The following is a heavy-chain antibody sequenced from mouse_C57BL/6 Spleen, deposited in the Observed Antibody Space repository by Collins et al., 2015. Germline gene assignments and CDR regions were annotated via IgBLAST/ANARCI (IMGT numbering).Heavy chain of an antibody. CDR2: IWRGGST. D-gene: IGHD4-1*01. V-gene: IGHV2-5*01. Sequence: QVQLKQSGPGLVQPSQSLSITCTVSGFSLTSYGVHWVRQSPGKGLEWLGVIWRGGSTDYSAAFMSRLSITKDNSKSQVFFKMNSLQADDTAIYYCAKNWNWDYYAMDYWGQGTSVTVSS. J-gene: IGHJ4*01. CDR3: AKNWNWDYYAMDY. CDR1: GFSLTSYG.